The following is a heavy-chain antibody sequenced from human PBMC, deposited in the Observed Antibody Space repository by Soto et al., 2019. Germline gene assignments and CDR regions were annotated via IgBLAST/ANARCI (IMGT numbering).Heavy chain of an antibody. V-gene: IGHV1-69*13. CDR3: ARAIGDYDFWSGYYIGLTYYYYGMDV. J-gene: IGHJ6*02. D-gene: IGHD3-3*01. CDR2: IIPIFGTA. Sequence: GASVKVSCKASGGTFSSYAISWVRQAPGQGPEWMGGIIPIFGTANYAQKFQGRATITADESTSTAYMELSSLRSEDTAVYYCARAIGDYDFWSGYYIGLTYYYYGMDVWGQGTTVTVSS. CDR1: GGTFSSYA.